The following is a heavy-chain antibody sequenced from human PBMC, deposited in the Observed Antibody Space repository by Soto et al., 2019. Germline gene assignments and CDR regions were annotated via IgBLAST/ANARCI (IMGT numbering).Heavy chain of an antibody. J-gene: IGHJ4*02. CDR2: IFSSGGT. Sequence: TSETLSLTCTVSGGSVNNNYWSWIRQPPGRGLEWIEYIFSSGGTNYNPSLETRVAISVDTSKNQLSLKLRSVTAADTAVYYCARGGDNSPWYYSLWGQGTLVTVSS. V-gene: IGHV4-59*02. D-gene: IGHD3-10*01. CDR3: ARGGDNSPWYYSL. CDR1: GGSVNNNY.